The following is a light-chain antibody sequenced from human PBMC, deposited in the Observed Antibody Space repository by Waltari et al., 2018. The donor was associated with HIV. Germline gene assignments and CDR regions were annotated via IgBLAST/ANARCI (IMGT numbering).Light chain of an antibody. CDR1: SHDVGSSNY. V-gene: IGLV2-14*03. CDR2: DVI. Sequence: QSALTQPASVSGSPGQSITISCTGTSHDVGSSNYVSWHQQHPGEAPKRIIPDVIDRPSGISNRFSGSKSGNTASLTISGLQTEDEADYYCSSYTSSTTYVFGTGTRVTVL. J-gene: IGLJ1*01. CDR3: SSYTSSTTYV.